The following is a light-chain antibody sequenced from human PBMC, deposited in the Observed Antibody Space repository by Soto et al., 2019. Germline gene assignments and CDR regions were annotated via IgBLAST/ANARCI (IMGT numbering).Light chain of an antibody. CDR1: QSVSSSY. V-gene: IGKV3-20*01. CDR3: QQYGSSPWT. Sequence: EIVLTQSPGTLSLSPGERVTLSCRASQSVSSSYLAWYQLKPGQAPRLLIYGASSRATGIPDRFSGCGSGTDFTLTINSLEPEDFAVYYCQQYGSSPWTFGQGTKVEIK. J-gene: IGKJ1*01. CDR2: GAS.